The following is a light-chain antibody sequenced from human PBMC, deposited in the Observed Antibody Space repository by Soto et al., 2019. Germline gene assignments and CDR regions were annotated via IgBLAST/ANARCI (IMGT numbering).Light chain of an antibody. CDR3: CSSAGSSVV. V-gene: IGLV2-23*01. CDR1: SSDVGSYNL. CDR2: EGS. J-gene: IGLJ2*01. Sequence: QSALTQPASVSGSPGQSITISCTGTSSDVGSYNLVSWYQQHPGKAPKLMIYEGSKRPSGVSNRSSGSKSGNTASLTISGLQAEDEADYYCCSSAGSSVVFGGGTKLTVL.